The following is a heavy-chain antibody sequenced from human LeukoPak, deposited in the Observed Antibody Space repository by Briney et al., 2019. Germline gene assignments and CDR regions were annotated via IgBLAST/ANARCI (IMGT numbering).Heavy chain of an antibody. V-gene: IGHV3-30*03. J-gene: IGHJ4*02. CDR1: GFTFNSYG. D-gene: IGHD5-24*01. Sequence: GGSLRLSCAASGFTFNSYGMHWVRQAPGKGPEWVAVISYDGSNKYYADSVKGRFTISRDNSKNTLYLQMNSLRAEDTAVYYCARGGQRGGYYKGCDYWGQGTLVTVSS. CDR3: ARGGQRGGYYKGCDY. CDR2: ISYDGSNK.